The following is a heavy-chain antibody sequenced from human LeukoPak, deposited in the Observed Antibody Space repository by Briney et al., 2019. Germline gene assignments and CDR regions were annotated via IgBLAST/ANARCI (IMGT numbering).Heavy chain of an antibody. Sequence: ASVKVSCKASGYTFTSYYMHWVRQAPGQGLEWMGIINPSGGSTSYAQKFQGRVTMTRDMSTSTVYMELSSLRSEDTAVYYCAGVSCSSTSCYVVDTANYFDYWGQGTLVTVSS. J-gene: IGHJ4*02. CDR3: AGVSCSSTSCYVVDTANYFDY. CDR2: INPSGGST. D-gene: IGHD2-2*01. V-gene: IGHV1-46*01. CDR1: GYTFTSYY.